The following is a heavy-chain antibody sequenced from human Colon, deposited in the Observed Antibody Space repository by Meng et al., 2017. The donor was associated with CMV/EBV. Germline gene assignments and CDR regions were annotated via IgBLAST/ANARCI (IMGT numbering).Heavy chain of an antibody. CDR2: IGNRGTTI. V-gene: IGHV3-11*01. J-gene: IGHJ4*02. CDR3: ARYYYGLDY. CDR1: GFTFSDYY. D-gene: IGHD3-10*01. Sequence: LRLSCAASGFTFSDYYMTWIRQAPGKGLEWVSYIGNRGTTIDYADSVKGRFTISRDNAKNSLYLQMNSLRAEDTAVYFCARYYYGLDYWGQGTLVTVSS.